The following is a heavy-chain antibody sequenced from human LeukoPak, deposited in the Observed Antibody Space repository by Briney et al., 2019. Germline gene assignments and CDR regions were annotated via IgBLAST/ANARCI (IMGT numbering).Heavy chain of an antibody. V-gene: IGHV4-34*01. CDR1: GGSFSGYY. J-gene: IGHJ4*02. Sequence: SETLSLTCAVYGGSFSGYYWSWIPQPPGKGLEWTGEINHSRSTNHNPSIKSRVTISVDTSKNQFSLKLSSVTAADPAVYYCARGHYSSTLDYWGQGTLVTVSS. D-gene: IGHD6-13*01. CDR2: INHSRST. CDR3: ARGHYSSTLDY.